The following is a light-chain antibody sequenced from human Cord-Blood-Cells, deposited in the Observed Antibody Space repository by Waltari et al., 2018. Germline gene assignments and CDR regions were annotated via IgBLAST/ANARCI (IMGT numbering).Light chain of an antibody. CDR2: EGS. Sequence: QSALTQPASVSGSPGQSITISCTGTSSDVGSYNLVSWYQQPPSKAPKLMIYEGSKRPSGVSNRFSGTESGNTASLTIARLQAEGEADYYCCSYAGSYVVFGGGTKLTVL. CDR3: CSYAGSYVV. CDR1: SSDVGSYNL. J-gene: IGLJ2*01. V-gene: IGLV2-23*01.